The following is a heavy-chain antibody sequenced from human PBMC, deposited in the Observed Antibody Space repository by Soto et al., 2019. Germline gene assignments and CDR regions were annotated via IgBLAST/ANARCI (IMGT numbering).Heavy chain of an antibody. D-gene: IGHD3-22*01. Sequence: SGHTLVHPTQTLTLTCTFSGFSLSTSGMCVSWIRQPPGKALEWLALIDWDDDKYYSTSLKTRLTISKDTSKNQVVLTMTNMDPVDTATYYCARTYDSSGFDSNWFDPWGQATLVTVST. CDR1: GFSLSTSGMC. V-gene: IGHV2-70*01. J-gene: IGHJ5*02. CDR3: ARTYDSSGFDSNWFDP. CDR2: IDWDDDK.